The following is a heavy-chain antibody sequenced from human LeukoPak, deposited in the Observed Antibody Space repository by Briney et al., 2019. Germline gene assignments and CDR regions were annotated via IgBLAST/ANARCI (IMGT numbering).Heavy chain of an antibody. Sequence: TGGSLRLSCAASGCTFSSHAMSWVRQAPGKGLEGVSAISGSGGSTYYADSVKGRFTISRDKSKNTLYLQMNSLRAEDTAVYYCAKGLAVAGHFDYWGQGTLVTVSS. CDR3: AKGLAVAGHFDY. D-gene: IGHD6-19*01. V-gene: IGHV3-23*01. CDR2: ISGSGGST. J-gene: IGHJ4*02. CDR1: GCTFSSHA.